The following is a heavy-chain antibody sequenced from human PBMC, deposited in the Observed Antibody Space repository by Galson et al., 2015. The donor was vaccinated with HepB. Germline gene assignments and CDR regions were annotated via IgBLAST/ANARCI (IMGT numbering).Heavy chain of an antibody. J-gene: IGHJ4*02. CDR2: ISYDGSNK. CDR3: ARTFEYSSSSPLDY. V-gene: IGHV3-30-3*01. D-gene: IGHD6-6*01. Sequence: SLRLSCAASGFTFSSYAMHWVRQAPGKELEWVAVISYDGSNKYYADSVKGRFTISRDNSKNTLYLQMNSLRAEDTAVYYCARTFEYSSSSPLDYWGQGTLVTVSS. CDR1: GFTFSSYA.